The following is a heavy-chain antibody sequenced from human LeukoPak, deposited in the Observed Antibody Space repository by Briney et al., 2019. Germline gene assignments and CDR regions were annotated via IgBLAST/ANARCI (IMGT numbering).Heavy chain of an antibody. CDR3: ARAVGYYYYMDV. CDR2: ISSSSTYI. D-gene: IGHD1-26*01. CDR1: GFTFSSYS. J-gene: IGHJ6*03. V-gene: IGHV3-21*01. Sequence: PGGSLRLSCAASGFTFSSYSMNWVRQAPGKGLEWVSSISSSSTYIYYADSVKGRFTISRDNAENSLYLQMNSLRAEDTAVYYCARAVGYYYYMDVWGKGTTVTVSS.